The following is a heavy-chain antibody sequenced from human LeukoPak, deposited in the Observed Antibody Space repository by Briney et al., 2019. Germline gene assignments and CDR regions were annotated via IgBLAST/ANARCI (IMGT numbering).Heavy chain of an antibody. V-gene: IGHV3-21*01. CDR1: GFTFSSYS. CDR3: ARDPKGPDDYVPDY. Sequence: GGSLRLSCAASGFTFSSYSMNWVRQAPGKRLEWVSSISSSSSYIYYADSVKGRFTISRDNAKNSLYLRMNSLRAEDTAVYYCARDPKGPDDYVPDYWGQGTLVTVSS. J-gene: IGHJ4*02. D-gene: IGHD4-17*01. CDR2: ISSSSSYI.